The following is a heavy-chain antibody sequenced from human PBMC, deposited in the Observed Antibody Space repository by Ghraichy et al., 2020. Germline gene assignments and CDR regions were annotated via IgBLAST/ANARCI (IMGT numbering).Heavy chain of an antibody. J-gene: IGHJ4*02. CDR1: GFTFSSYC. V-gene: IGHV3-7*01. CDR2: IKQGGRGK. D-gene: IGHD6-19*01. CDR3: ARGPPWLVGLLDY. Sequence: GGSLRLSCAGSGFTFSSYCMSWVRQAPGKGLEWVANIKQGGRGKYYVDSVKGRFTISRDNAKNSLYLQMNSLRDEDTAVYYCARGPPWLVGLLDYWEQATLVTFSS.